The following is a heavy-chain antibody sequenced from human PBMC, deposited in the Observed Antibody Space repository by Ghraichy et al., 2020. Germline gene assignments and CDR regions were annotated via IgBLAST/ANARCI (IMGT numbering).Heavy chain of an antibody. J-gene: IGHJ4*02. D-gene: IGHD3-3*02. V-gene: IGHV3-30-3*01. CDR2: ASYDGSNK. Sequence: GGSLRLSCAASGFTFSTYAMHWVRQAPGKGLEWVALASYDGSNKYYADSVKGRFTISRDNSKNTLSLQMNSLRTEDTAVYYCARDSISFYFDYWGQGTLVTVSS. CDR1: GFTFSTYA. CDR3: ARDSISFYFDY.